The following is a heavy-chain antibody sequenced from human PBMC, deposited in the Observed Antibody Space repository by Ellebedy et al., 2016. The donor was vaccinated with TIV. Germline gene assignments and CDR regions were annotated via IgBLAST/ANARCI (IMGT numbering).Heavy chain of an antibody. CDR3: ARGGHDFGL. CDR2: ITQNGSEK. J-gene: IGHJ4*02. D-gene: IGHD3-16*01. V-gene: IGHV3-7*03. Sequence: GESLKISCAASGFTFRDFAMNWVRQAPGKGLEWVAKITQNGSEKYYVDSAKGRFTISRDNAKKSLSLQMNSLRAEDTALYYCARGGHDFGLWGQGTLVTVSS. CDR1: GFTFRDFA.